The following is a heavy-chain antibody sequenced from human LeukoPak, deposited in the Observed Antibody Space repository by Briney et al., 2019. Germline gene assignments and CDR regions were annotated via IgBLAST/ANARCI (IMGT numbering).Heavy chain of an antibody. V-gene: IGHV3-23*01. CDR3: AKGVVPAAMAYYFDY. D-gene: IGHD2-2*01. CDR1: GFTFSSYA. J-gene: IGHJ4*02. CDR2: ISGSGGST. Sequence: GGSLRLSCAASGFTFSSYAMSWVRQAPGKGLEWVSAISGSGGSTYYADSMKGRFTISRDNSKNTLYLQMNSLRAEDTAVYYCAKGVVPAAMAYYFDYWGQGTLVTVSS.